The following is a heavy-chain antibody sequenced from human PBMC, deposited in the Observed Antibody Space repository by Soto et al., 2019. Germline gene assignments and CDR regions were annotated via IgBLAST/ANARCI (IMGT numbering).Heavy chain of an antibody. J-gene: IGHJ4*02. D-gene: IGHD3-10*01. Sequence: GGSLRLSCAASGFTFSPYSMNWVRQAPGKGPEWLSSISSSSSYIFYADSVKGRFTISRDNAKNSLFLQMSSLRADDTAIYYCARDRETGATVTTYYDSSGQGALVTVSS. CDR3: ARDRETGATVTTYYDS. CDR2: ISSSSSYI. CDR1: GFTFSPYS. V-gene: IGHV3-21*06.